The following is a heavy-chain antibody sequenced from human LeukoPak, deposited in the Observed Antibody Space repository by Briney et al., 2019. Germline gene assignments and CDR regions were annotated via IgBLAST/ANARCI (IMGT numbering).Heavy chain of an antibody. V-gene: IGHV1-24*01. CDR1: GNTLTDLS. CDR2: FDPEDGET. J-gene: IGHJ4*02. Sequence: ASVKVSCKVSGNTLTDLSMHWVRQAPGKGLEWRGGFDPEDGETIYAQKFQDRVTMTEDTSTDTAYMELSSLRSEDTAVYYCATFWHYYLPDYWGQGTLVTVSS. CDR3: ATFWHYYLPDY. D-gene: IGHD2/OR15-2a*01.